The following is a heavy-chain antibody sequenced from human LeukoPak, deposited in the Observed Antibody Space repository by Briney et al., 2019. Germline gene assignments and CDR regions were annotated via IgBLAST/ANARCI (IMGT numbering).Heavy chain of an antibody. J-gene: IGHJ6*02. D-gene: IGHD3-9*01. CDR1: GFPFSRFA. CDR3: AAEYYDILTGSNYYYGMDV. CDR2: ISGSGGST. V-gene: IGHV3-23*01. Sequence: GGSLRLSCAASGFPFSRFAMSWVRQAPGKGLEWVSAISGSGGSTYYADSVKGRFTISRDNSKNTLYLQMNSLRAEDTAVYYCAAEYYDILTGSNYYYGMDVWGQGTTVTVSS.